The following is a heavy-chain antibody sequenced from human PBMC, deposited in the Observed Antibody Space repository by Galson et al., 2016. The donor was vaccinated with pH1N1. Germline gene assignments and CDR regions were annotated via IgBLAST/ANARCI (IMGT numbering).Heavy chain of an antibody. CDR3: ASLSASSSWYNGWYFDL. D-gene: IGHD6-13*01. Sequence: SVKVSCKVSGNTVTELSIHWVRQAPGKGLEWMGGFYPEDGETMYTQRFAQKFQGRLTGTEDTSTDAAYMELSSLRSEDTAIYYCASLSASSSWYNGWYFDLWGHGTLVTVSS. J-gene: IGHJ2*01. CDR2: FYPEDGET. CDR1: GNTVTELS. V-gene: IGHV1-24*01.